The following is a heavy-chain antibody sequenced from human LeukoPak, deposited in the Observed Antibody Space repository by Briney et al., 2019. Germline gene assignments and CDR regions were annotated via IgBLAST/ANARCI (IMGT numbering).Heavy chain of an antibody. Sequence: ASVKVSCKASGYTFTSYAMHWVRQAPGQGLEWMGWINAGNHNTKYSQKFQGRVTITRDTSASTAYMELSSLRSEDTAVYYCASTGYSSSWYGVFDYWGQGTLVTVSS. CDR1: GYTFTSYA. CDR3: ASTGYSSSWYGVFDY. V-gene: IGHV1-3*01. D-gene: IGHD6-13*01. CDR2: INAGNHNT. J-gene: IGHJ4*02.